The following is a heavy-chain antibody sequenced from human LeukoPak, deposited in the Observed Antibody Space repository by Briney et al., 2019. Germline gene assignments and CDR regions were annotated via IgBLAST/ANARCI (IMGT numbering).Heavy chain of an antibody. V-gene: IGHV3-21*01. J-gene: IGHJ4*02. CDR2: ISSSSSYI. Sequence: GGSLRLSCAASGFTFSSYSMNWVRQAPGKGLEWVSSISSSSSYIYYADSVKGRFTISRDNAKNTLYLQMNSLRAEDTAVYYCARGGAMVSPGYWGQGTLVTVSS. CDR1: GFTFSSYS. D-gene: IGHD5-18*01. CDR3: ARGGAMVSPGY.